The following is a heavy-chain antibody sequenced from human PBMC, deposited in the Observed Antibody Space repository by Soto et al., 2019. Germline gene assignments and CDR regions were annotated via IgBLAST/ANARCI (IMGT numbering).Heavy chain of an antibody. J-gene: IGHJ4*01. CDR2: INPSGGST. D-gene: IGHD3-16*01. CDR1: GYTFTSYY. V-gene: IGHV1-46*01. Sequence: ASVKVSCKASGYTFTSYYMHWVRQAPGQGLEWMGIINPSGGSTSYAQKFQGRVTMTRDTSTSTVYMELSSLRSEDTAVYYCARVSSGWYYDYVWGSYPHYFDYWG. CDR3: ARVSSGWYYDYVWGSYPHYFDY.